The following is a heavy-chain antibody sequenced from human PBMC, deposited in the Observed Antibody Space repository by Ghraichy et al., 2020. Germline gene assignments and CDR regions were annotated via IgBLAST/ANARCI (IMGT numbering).Heavy chain of an antibody. CDR3: ARDGGSRSQYFDY. D-gene: IGHD2-2*01. V-gene: IGHV1-46*01. Sequence: ASVKVSCKTSGYTFSIYYLQWVRQAPGQGLEWMGTVSPRDDSTNYAQKFQGRVTMTRDTSTSTVYMQLNSLRSEDTAVYYCARDGGSRSQYFDYWGQGTLVTVSS. CDR2: VSPRDDST. CDR1: GYTFSIYY. J-gene: IGHJ4*02.